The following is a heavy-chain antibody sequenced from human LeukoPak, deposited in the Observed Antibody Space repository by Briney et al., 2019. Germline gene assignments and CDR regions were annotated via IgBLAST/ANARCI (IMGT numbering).Heavy chain of an antibody. J-gene: IGHJ4*02. CDR2: IKQDGIEK. Sequence: GGSLRLSCAASGFNLSNHWMIWVRQAPGKGLECVANIKQDGIEKYYLDSVKGRFTISRDISKNTLYLQMSSLRAEDTAVYYCAKDGSHWDFDYWGQGTLVTVSS. D-gene: IGHD7-27*01. CDR1: GFNLSNHW. CDR3: AKDGSHWDFDY. V-gene: IGHV3-7*01.